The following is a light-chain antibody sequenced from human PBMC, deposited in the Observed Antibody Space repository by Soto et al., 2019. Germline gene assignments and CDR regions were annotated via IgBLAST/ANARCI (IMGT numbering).Light chain of an antibody. J-gene: IGKJ5*01. CDR1: QSVSGK. CDR2: DAS. Sequence: SQSPGTLSLSTGERATLSCRASQSVSGKLAWYQQKPGQAPRLLIYDASTRATGIPARFSGSGSGTEFTLTISSLQSEDFAVYYCQQSNNWPWTFGQGTRLAIK. CDR3: QQSNNWPWT. V-gene: IGKV3-15*01.